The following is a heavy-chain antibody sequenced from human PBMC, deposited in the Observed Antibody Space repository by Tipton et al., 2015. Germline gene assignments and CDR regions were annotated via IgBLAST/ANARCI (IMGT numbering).Heavy chain of an antibody. J-gene: IGHJ4*02. V-gene: IGHV4-39*01. Sequence: TLSLTCTVSGGSISSSSYYWGWIRQPPGKGLEWIGTIYYSGNTYYNPSLKSRFTISVDTSKNQFSLKLSSVTAADTAVYYCARLPPPELRYFDWLSHFDYWGQGTVVTVSS. CDR1: GGSISSSSYY. CDR3: ARLPPPELRYFDWLSHFDY. CDR2: IYYSGNT. D-gene: IGHD3-9*01.